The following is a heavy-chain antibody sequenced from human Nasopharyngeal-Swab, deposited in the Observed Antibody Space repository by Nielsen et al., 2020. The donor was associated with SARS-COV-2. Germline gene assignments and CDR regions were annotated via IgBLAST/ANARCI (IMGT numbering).Heavy chain of an antibody. V-gene: IGHV3-7*05. J-gene: IGHJ5*02. Sequence: ARQAPGKGLEWVANINPDGSVKFYVDSVKGRFTISRDNVYNSVYLQMSSLTAEDTAVYYCASAIAAAGSSWGQGTLVTVSS. CDR3: ASAIAAAGSS. D-gene: IGHD6-13*01. CDR2: INPDGSVK.